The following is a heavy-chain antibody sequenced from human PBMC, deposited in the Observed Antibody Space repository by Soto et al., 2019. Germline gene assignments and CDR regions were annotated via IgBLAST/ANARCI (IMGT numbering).Heavy chain of an antibody. J-gene: IGHJ6*02. CDR1: GGTFSSYA. D-gene: IGHD5-18*01. CDR3: ARDIQYNYYGMDV. V-gene: IGHV1-69*01. Sequence: QVPLVQSGAEVKKPGSSVKVSCKASGGTFSSYAISWVRQAPGQGLEWRGGIIPIFGTENYAQKFQRRVTITADESTSTAYMELSSLRSEDTDVYYCARDIQYNYYGMDVWGQGTTVTVSS. CDR2: IIPIFGTE.